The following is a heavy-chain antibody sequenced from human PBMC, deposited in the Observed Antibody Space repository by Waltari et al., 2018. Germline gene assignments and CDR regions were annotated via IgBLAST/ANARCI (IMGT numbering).Heavy chain of an antibody. Sequence: QVTLRESGPALVKPTQTLTLTCTFSGFSFDTSGMCVTWIRQPPGKALEWLALIRWDGYTYYSTSLKASLTISKDTSKNQVILTMTNVGPVDTATYYCARKLYGDYADYIDYWGQGTLVTVSS. D-gene: IGHD4-17*01. CDR2: IRWDGYT. V-gene: IGHV2-70*01. J-gene: IGHJ4*02. CDR1: GFSFDTSGMC. CDR3: ARKLYGDYADYIDY.